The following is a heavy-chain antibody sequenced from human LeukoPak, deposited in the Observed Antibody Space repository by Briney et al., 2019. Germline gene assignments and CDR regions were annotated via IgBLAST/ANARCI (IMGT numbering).Heavy chain of an antibody. CDR1: GGSFSGYY. D-gene: IGHD3-22*01. CDR3: ARVCYDSSGYYSDY. J-gene: IGHJ4*02. Sequence: SETLSLTCAVYGGSFSGYYWSWIRQPPGKGLEWIGEINHSGSTNYNPSLKSRVTISVDTSKNQFSLKLSSVTAADTAVYYCARVCYDSSGYYSDYWGQGTLVTVSS. V-gene: IGHV4-34*01. CDR2: INHSGST.